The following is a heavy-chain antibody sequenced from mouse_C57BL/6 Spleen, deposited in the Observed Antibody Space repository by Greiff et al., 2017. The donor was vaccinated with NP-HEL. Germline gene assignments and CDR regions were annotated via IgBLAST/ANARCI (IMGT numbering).Heavy chain of an antibody. CDR2: IHPNSGST. Sequence: VQLQQPGAELVKPGASVKLSCKASGYTFTSYWMHWVKQRPGQGLEWIGMIHPNSGSTNYHEKFKGKATLTVDKSSSTAYMQLSSLTSEDSAVYYCARAPGLHYFDYWGQGTTLTVSS. CDR1: GYTFTSYW. D-gene: IGHD3-3*01. CDR3: ARAPGLHYFDY. V-gene: IGHV1-64*01. J-gene: IGHJ2*01.